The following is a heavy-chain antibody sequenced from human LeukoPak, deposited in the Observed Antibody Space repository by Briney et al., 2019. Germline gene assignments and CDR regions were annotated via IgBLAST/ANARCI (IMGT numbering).Heavy chain of an antibody. CDR2: ISAYNGNT. V-gene: IGHV1-18*04. Sequence: GASVKVSCKASGYTFTSYGISWVRQAPGQGLEWMGWISAYNGNTNYAQKLQGRVTMTTDTSTSTAYMELRSLRSDDTAVYYCARVRGIAAAGKVWWFDPWGQGTLVTVSS. CDR1: GYTFTSYG. CDR3: ARVRGIAAAGKVWWFDP. D-gene: IGHD6-13*01. J-gene: IGHJ5*02.